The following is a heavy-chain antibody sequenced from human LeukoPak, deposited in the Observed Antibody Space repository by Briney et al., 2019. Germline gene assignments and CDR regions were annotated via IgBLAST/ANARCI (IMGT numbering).Heavy chain of an antibody. CDR2: ISSSSSYI. CDR3: ARGGDYLEAAFDI. V-gene: IGHV3-21*01. Sequence: GGSLRLSCAASGFTFSSYSMNWVRQAPGKGLEWVSSISSSSSYIYYADSVKGRFTISRDNAKNSLYLQMNSLRAEDTAVYYCARGGDYLEAAFDIWGQGTMVTVSS. D-gene: IGHD2-21*02. J-gene: IGHJ3*02. CDR1: GFTFSSYS.